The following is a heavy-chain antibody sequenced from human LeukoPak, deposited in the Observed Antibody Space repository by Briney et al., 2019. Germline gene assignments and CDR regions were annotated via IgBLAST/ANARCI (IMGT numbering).Heavy chain of an antibody. CDR2: IWYDGRQK. CDR1: GFIFSKYD. CDR3: AKDRAVAGTDARYYFDS. J-gene: IGHJ4*02. D-gene: IGHD6-19*01. V-gene: IGHV3-33*06. Sequence: HPGGSLRLSCAASGFIFSKYDMHWVRQAPGKGLEWVAVIWYDGRQKFYADSVKGRFSISRDNSKSTLYLQMSSLSAEDTAVYYCAKDRAVAGTDARYYFDSWGQGTPVTVSS.